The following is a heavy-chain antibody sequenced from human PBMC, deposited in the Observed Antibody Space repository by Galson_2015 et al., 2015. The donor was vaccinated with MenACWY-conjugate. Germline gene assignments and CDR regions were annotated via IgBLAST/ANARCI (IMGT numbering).Heavy chain of an antibody. CDR3: ARLHGSGSYYLPGSFDY. J-gene: IGHJ4*02. CDR2: FSYTGKT. V-gene: IGHV4-59*02. D-gene: IGHD3-10*01. CDR1: CGSVTSYY. Sequence: SETLSLTCTVSCGSVTSYYWSWIRQPPGKGLEWIGYFSYTGKTKYSPSLRSRVTMSVDTSNNQFSLKVTYVSAADTAVHYCARLHGSGSYYLPGSFDYWGQGTLVTVSS.